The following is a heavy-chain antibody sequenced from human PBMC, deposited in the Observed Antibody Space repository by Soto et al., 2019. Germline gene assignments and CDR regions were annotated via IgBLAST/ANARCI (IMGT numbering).Heavy chain of an antibody. Sequence: SVKVSCKASGGTLSSYAISWVRQAPGQGLEWMGGIIPIFGTANYAQKFQGRVTITADESTSTAYMELSSLRSEDTAVYYCARPETYYDFWSGYPTHYYYGMDVWGQGTTVTVSS. CDR3: ARPETYYDFWSGYPTHYYYGMDV. CDR1: GGTLSSYA. V-gene: IGHV1-69*13. CDR2: IIPIFGTA. D-gene: IGHD3-3*01. J-gene: IGHJ6*02.